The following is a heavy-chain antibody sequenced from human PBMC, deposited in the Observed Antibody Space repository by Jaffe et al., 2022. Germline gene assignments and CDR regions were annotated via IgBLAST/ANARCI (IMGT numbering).Heavy chain of an antibody. V-gene: IGHV4-38-2*01. CDR2: IYHSGST. CDR1: GYSISSGYY. CDR3: ARHPRLTEVGGSGYLLRAFDI. J-gene: IGHJ3*02. Sequence: QVQLQESGPGLVKPSETLSLTCAVSGYSISSGYYWGWIRQPPGKGLEWIGSIYHSGSTYYNPSLKSRVTISVDTSKNQFSLKLSSVTAADTAVYYCARHPRLTEVGGSGYLLRAFDIWGQGTMVTVSS. D-gene: IGHD3-22*01.